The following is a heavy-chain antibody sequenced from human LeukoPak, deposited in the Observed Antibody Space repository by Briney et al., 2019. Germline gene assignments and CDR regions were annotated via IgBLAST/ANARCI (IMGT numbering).Heavy chain of an antibody. V-gene: IGHV1-18*01. CDR1: GYTFTSYG. CDR3: ATAPNWGFVGY. CDR2: ISAYNGNT. D-gene: IGHD7-27*01. J-gene: IGHJ4*02. Sequence: ASVKVSCKASGYTFTSYGISWVRQAPGQGLEWMGWISAYNGNTNYAQKLQGRVTMTTDTSTSTAYMELSSLGSEDTAVYYCATAPNWGFVGYWGQGTLVTVSS.